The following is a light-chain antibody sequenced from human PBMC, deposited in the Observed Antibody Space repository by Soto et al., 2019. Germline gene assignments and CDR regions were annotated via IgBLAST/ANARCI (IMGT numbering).Light chain of an antibody. V-gene: IGLV2-14*03. CDR2: NVD. J-gene: IGLJ2*01. CDR1: SSDVGGHNY. Sequence: QSALTQVASVSASPGQSITISCTGTSSDVGGHNYVSWYQQHPGKAPKLMIYNVDYRPSGVSNRFSGSKSGNTASLTISGLQADDEAYYYCSSYADSSTVGFGRGTKLTVL. CDR3: SSYADSSTVG.